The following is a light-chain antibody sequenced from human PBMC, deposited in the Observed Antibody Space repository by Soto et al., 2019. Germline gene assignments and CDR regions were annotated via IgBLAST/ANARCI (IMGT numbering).Light chain of an antibody. J-gene: IGKJ1*01. V-gene: IGKV4-1*01. CDR2: WAS. CDR1: QSVLYSSNNNNY. CDR3: QQYYTTPVA. Sequence: DIVMTQSPDSLAVSLGEGATINCKSSQSVLYSSNNNNYLAWYQQKPGQPPKLLLYWASTRESGVPDRFSGSGSGTDFTLTISNLRAEDVAVYYCQQYYTTPVAFGQGTKVEIK.